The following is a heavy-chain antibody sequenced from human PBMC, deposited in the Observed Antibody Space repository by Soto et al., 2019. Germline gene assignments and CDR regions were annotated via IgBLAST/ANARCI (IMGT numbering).Heavy chain of an antibody. V-gene: IGHV4-39*01. Sequence: SETLSLTCTVSGGSISSSSYYWGWIRQPPGKGLEWIGSIYYSGSTYYNPSLKSRVTISVDTSKNQFSLKLSSVTAADTAVYYCARHWTVTTFITCFHPWGQATRVSVAS. CDR1: GGSISSSSYY. J-gene: IGHJ5*02. CDR2: IYYSGST. D-gene: IGHD4-4*01. CDR3: ARHWTVTTFITCFHP.